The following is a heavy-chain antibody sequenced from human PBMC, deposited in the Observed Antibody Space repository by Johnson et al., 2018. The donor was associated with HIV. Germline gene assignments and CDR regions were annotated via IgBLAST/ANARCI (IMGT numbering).Heavy chain of an antibody. V-gene: IGHV3-30*18. CDR2: ISFDGSNK. CDR1: GFTFDDYA. J-gene: IGHJ3*01. CDR3: VKDKFMFLENPVDAFDV. D-gene: IGHD3-3*01. Sequence: QVQLVESGGGVVQPGRSLRLSCAASGFTFDDYAMHWVRQAPGKGLEWVAVISFDGSNKYYADSVKGLFTISRDNSNNTLYLQMNSLGAEDTAVYYCVKDKFMFLENPVDAFDVWGQGTMVTFSS.